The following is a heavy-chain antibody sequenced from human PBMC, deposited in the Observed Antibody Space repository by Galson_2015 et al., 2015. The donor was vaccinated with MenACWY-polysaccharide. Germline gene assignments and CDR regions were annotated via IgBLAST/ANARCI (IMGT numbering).Heavy chain of an antibody. J-gene: IGHJ4*02. CDR1: GFSFNNAW. D-gene: IGHD3-10*01. CDR3: ATGGHYFGN. CDR2: IRSKSDGGTT. Sequence: SLRLSCAASGFSFNNAWMSWLRQASGKGPEWVGRIRSKSDGGTTDNAAPVKGRFSISRDDSKNTLYLQMSSLKVEDTAVYYCATGGHYFGNWGQGTLVTDSS. V-gene: IGHV3-15*01.